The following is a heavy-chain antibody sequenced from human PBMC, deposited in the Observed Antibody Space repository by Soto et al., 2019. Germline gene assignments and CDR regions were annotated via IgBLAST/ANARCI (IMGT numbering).Heavy chain of an antibody. Sequence: ASVKVSCKASGYTFTSDGSSWVRQAPGQGLEWMGWISAYNGNTNYAQKLQGRVTMTTDTSTSTAYMELRSLRSDDTAVYYCARDLPPSLWMADYGMDVWGQGTTVTVSS. CDR2: ISAYNGNT. J-gene: IGHJ6*02. CDR1: GYTFTSDG. CDR3: ARDLPPSLWMADYGMDV. D-gene: IGHD3-3*01. V-gene: IGHV1-18*01.